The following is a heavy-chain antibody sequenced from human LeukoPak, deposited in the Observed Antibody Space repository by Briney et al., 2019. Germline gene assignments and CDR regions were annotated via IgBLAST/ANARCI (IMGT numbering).Heavy chain of an antibody. CDR2: IYYSGST. Sequence: SETLSLTCTVSGGSIGSSSYYWGWIRQPPGKGLEWIGSIYYSGSTYYNPSLKSRVTISVDTSKNQFSLKLSSVTAADTAVYYCARQGYSYGYSFDYWGQGTLVTVSS. CDR1: GGSIGSSSYY. J-gene: IGHJ4*02. CDR3: ARQGYSYGYSFDY. D-gene: IGHD5-18*01. V-gene: IGHV4-39*01.